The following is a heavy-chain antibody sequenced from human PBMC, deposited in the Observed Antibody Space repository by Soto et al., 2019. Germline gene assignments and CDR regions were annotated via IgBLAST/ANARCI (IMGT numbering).Heavy chain of an antibody. Sequence: PSETLSLTCTVSGGSISGFFWTCVRQPPGMPLEGLGHVAASGSTAYNPSLRSRLSLSLDVSKNRFSLELTSVTAADTATYFCARGGSTHYYYGLDVWGQGTTVTVSS. J-gene: IGHJ6*02. CDR1: GGSISGFF. CDR3: ARGGSTHYYYGLDV. CDR2: VAASGST. V-gene: IGHV4-4*07.